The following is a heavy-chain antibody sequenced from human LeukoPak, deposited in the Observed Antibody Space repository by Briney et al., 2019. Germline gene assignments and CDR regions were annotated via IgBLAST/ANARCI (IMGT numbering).Heavy chain of an antibody. D-gene: IGHD2-15*01. J-gene: IGHJ4*02. CDR1: GGTFSSYA. V-gene: IGHV1-69*04. Sequence: GASVKVSCKASGGTFSSYAISWVRQAPGQGLEWMGRIIPILGIANYAQKFQGRVTITADKSTSTAYMELSSLRSEDTAVYYCAGKRGGYCSGGSCYQLDYWGQGTLVTVSS. CDR2: IIPILGIA. CDR3: AGKRGGYCSGGSCYQLDY.